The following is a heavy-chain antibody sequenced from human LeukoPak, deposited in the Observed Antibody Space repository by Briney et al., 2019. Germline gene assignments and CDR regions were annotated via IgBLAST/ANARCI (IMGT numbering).Heavy chain of an antibody. Sequence: GGSLRLSCAASGFTFTSYAMSWVRQAPGKGLEWVSGVGGSGNSTYYADSVKGRFTISRDNSKNTLYLQMNSLRAEDTAVYYCAKDGYSGYDTPYYFDYWGQGTLVTVSP. V-gene: IGHV3-23*01. D-gene: IGHD5-12*01. J-gene: IGHJ4*02. CDR3: AKDGYSGYDTPYYFDY. CDR2: VGGSGNST. CDR1: GFTFTSYA.